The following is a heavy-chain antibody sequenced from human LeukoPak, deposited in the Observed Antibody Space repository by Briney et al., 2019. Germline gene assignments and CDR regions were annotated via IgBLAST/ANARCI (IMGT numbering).Heavy chain of an antibody. D-gene: IGHD6-13*01. Sequence: GASVKVSCKASGYTFTSYGISWVRQAPGQGLEWMGWISAYNGNTNYAQKVQGRVTMTTDTSTSTAYMELRSLRSDDTAVYYCAREISGVAAAGDTGWFDPWGQGTLVTVSS. CDR3: AREISGVAAAGDTGWFDP. J-gene: IGHJ5*02. CDR1: GYTFTSYG. V-gene: IGHV1-18*01. CDR2: ISAYNGNT.